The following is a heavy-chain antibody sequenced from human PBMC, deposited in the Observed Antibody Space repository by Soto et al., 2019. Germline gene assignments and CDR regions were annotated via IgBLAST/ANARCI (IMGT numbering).Heavy chain of an antibody. D-gene: IGHD3-16*01. CDR3: ASEVVKGILGSYGMDV. CDR1: GGSISNYY. Sequence: QVQLQESGPGLVKPSETLSLTCTVSGGSISNYYWSWIRQPAGKGLEWMGRIYTSGSTNYNPSLESRVTMSVDTSKNQFSLRLSSVTVADTAVYYYASEVVKGILGSYGMDVWGQGTTVTVSS. CDR2: IYTSGST. J-gene: IGHJ6*02. V-gene: IGHV4-4*07.